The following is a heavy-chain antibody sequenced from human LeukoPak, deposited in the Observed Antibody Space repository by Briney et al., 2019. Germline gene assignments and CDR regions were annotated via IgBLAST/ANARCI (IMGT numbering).Heavy chain of an antibody. J-gene: IGHJ4*02. CDR2: IYTSGST. Sequence: SETLSLTCTVSGDSISRYYWSWIRQPAGKGLEWIGRIYTSGSTNYNPSLKSRVTISVDTSKNQFSLKLSSVTAADTAVYYCAVPAAMPFDYWGQGTLVTVSS. CDR3: AVPAAMPFDY. D-gene: IGHD2-2*01. CDR1: GDSISRYY. V-gene: IGHV4-4*07.